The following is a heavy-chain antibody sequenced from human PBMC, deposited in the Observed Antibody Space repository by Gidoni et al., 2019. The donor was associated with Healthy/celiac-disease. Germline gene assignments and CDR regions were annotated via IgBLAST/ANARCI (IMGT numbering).Heavy chain of an antibody. CDR3: ARHTYCSGGSCYTPDNYWFDP. D-gene: IGHD2-15*01. CDR2: IDPSDSYT. V-gene: IGHV5-10-1*03. Sequence: EVQLVQSGAEVKKPGAALTISCKGSGYSFTSYWLSWVRQSPGKGLEWLGRIDPSDSYTKYSPSFQGHVTISADKSISTAYLQWSSLKASDTAMYYCARHTYCSGGSCYTPDNYWFDPWGQGTLATVSS. CDR1: GYSFTSYW. J-gene: IGHJ5*02.